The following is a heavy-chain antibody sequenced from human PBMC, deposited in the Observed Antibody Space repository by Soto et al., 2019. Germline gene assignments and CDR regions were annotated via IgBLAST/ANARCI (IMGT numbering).Heavy chain of an antibody. Sequence: PSETLSLTCTVSGGSISSGGYYWSWIRQHPGKGLEWTGYIYYSGSTYYNPSLKSRVTISVDTSKNQFSLKLSSVTAADTAVYYCTTLRGLDPYYGMDVWGQGTTVTVSS. J-gene: IGHJ6*02. V-gene: IGHV4-31*03. CDR2: IYYSGST. D-gene: IGHD3-9*01. CDR3: TTLRGLDPYYGMDV. CDR1: GGSISSGGYY.